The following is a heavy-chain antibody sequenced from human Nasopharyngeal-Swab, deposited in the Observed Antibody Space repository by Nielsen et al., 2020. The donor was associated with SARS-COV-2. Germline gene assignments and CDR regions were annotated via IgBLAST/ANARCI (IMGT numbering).Heavy chain of an antibody. CDR3: ARGDGSADY. J-gene: IGHJ4*02. V-gene: IGHV3-74*03. CDR2: LKTDGSDT. CDR1: GFSFSTYW. Sequence: GGSLRLSCAASGFSFSTYWMHWVRHTPGKGLVWVSRLKTDGSDTMYADSVKGRFTISRDNAKNTLYLQMNSLRAEDTAVYYCARGDGSADYWGQGTLVTVSS. D-gene: IGHD3-10*01.